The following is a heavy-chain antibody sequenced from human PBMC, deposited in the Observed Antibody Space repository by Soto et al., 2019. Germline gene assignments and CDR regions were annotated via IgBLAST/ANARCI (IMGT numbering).Heavy chain of an antibody. J-gene: IGHJ6*02. CDR3: ARGGSYSFSYYYYGMDV. D-gene: IGHD4-4*01. Sequence: ASVKVSCKASGYTFTSYGISWVRQAPGQGLEWMGWISAYNGNTNYAQKLQGRVTMTTDTSTSTAYMELRSLRSDDTAVYYCARGGSYSFSYYYYGMDVWGQGTTVTVSS. V-gene: IGHV1-18*04. CDR1: GYTFTSYG. CDR2: ISAYNGNT.